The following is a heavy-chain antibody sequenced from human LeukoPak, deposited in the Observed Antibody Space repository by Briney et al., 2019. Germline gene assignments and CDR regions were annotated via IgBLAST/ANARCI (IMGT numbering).Heavy chain of an antibody. CDR3: ASHPLRGGYYYGMDV. Sequence: SETLSLTCTVSGGSISSYYWSWIRQPPGKGLEWIGYIYYSGSTSYNPSLKSRVTISVDTSKNQFSLKLSSVTAADTAVYYCASHPLRGGYYYGMDVWGQGTTVTVSS. V-gene: IGHV4-59*08. CDR2: IYYSGST. CDR1: GGSISSYY. D-gene: IGHD3-10*01. J-gene: IGHJ6*02.